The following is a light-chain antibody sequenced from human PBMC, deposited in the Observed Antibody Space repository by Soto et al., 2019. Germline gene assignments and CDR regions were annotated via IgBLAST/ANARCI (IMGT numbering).Light chain of an antibody. CDR3: MHGTQWPWT. V-gene: IGKV2-30*01. CDR2: KVS. CDR1: QILVYSDGDTY. J-gene: IGKJ1*01. Sequence: DFVTTHSPLSLPFPLVQPASISCSXSQILVYSDGDTYLSWFQQRPGQSPRRLIYKVSNRDSGVPDRFIGSGSGTVFTLTISRVEAEDVAIYYCMHGTQWPWTFGQGTKVDIK.